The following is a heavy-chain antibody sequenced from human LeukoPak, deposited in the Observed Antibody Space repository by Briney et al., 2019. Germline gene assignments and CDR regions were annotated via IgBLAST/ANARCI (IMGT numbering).Heavy chain of an antibody. Sequence: GGSLRLSCAASGFTFSSYAMSWVRQAPGKGLEWVSAISGSGGSTYYADSVKGRFTISRDNSKNTLYLQMNSLRAEGTAVYYCAKHTSIVVVTAPVDYWGQGTLVTVSS. J-gene: IGHJ4*02. CDR2: ISGSGGST. CDR3: AKHTSIVVVTAPVDY. D-gene: IGHD2-21*02. V-gene: IGHV3-23*01. CDR1: GFTFSSYA.